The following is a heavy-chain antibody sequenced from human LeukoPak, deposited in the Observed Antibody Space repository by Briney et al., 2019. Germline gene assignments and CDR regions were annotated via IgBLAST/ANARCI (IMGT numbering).Heavy chain of an antibody. CDR1: GYSFTSYY. V-gene: IGHV1-46*01. D-gene: IGHD1-26*01. CDR3: ARRELGATQDD. Sequence: ASVQVSCMASGYSFTSYYMHWVRQAPGQGLEWMGMINPSVCRTNYAQKFQGRVTMTSDTSTGTVYMEPSSVRFDDTAEYYFARRELGATQDDWGQGTLVTVSS. J-gene: IGHJ4*02. CDR2: INPSVCRT.